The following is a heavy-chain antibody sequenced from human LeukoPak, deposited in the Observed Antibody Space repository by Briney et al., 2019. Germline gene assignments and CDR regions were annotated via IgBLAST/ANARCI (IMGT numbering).Heavy chain of an antibody. Sequence: GGSLRLSCAASGFTFSSYWMSWVRQAPGKGLEWVANIKQDGSEKYYVDSVKGRFTISRDNAKNSLYLQMNSLRAEDTAVYYCARGIKSYYYGSGSIKTYYYYGMGVRGQGTTVTVSS. CDR3: ARGIKSYYYGSGSIKTYYYYGMGV. CDR1: GFTFSSYW. CDR2: IKQDGSEK. J-gene: IGHJ6*02. D-gene: IGHD3-10*01. V-gene: IGHV3-7*01.